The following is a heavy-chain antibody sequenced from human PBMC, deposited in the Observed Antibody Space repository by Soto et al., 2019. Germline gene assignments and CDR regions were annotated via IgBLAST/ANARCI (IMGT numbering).Heavy chain of an antibody. D-gene: IGHD5-18*01. CDR1: GFTFSSYA. J-gene: IGHJ4*02. V-gene: IGHV3-23*01. CDR2: IGGSGDST. CDR3: AKVLDASMVVNGYLY. Sequence: PGGSLRLSCAASGFTFSSYAMSWVRQAPGKGLEWVSAIGGSGDSTYYADSVKGRLTISRDNSKNTLYLQVNSLRAEDTAVYYCAKVLDASMVVNGYLYWGQGTLVTV.